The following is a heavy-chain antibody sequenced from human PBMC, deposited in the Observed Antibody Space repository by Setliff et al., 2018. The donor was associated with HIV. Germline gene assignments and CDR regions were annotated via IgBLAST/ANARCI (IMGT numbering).Heavy chain of an antibody. D-gene: IGHD3-9*01. CDR3: VRGDDILTGYFRPYFFDY. CDR1: GYTFTGYY. V-gene: IGHV1-2*06. Sequence: ASVKVSCKASGYTFTGYYIHWVRQAPGQGLQWMGRINPNIGSTNYAQNFQGRATMTRDTSASSAYMDLSSLRSEDSAVYYCVRGDDILTGYFRPYFFDYWGQGTLVTVSS. J-gene: IGHJ4*02. CDR2: INPNIGST.